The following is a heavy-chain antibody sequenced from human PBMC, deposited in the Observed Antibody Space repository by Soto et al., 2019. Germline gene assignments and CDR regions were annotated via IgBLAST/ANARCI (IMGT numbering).Heavy chain of an antibody. D-gene: IGHD2-15*01. CDR3: ARRWGSAADY. CDR1: GGSISSYY. V-gene: IGHV4-59*08. J-gene: IGHJ4*02. Sequence: QVQLQESGPGLVKPSETLSLTCTVSGGSISSYYWSWIRQPPGKGLEWIGYIYYSGSTNYNPSLXSXVXIAXDTSKNQFSLKLSSVPAADTAVYYCARRWGSAADYWGQGTLVTVSS. CDR2: IYYSGST.